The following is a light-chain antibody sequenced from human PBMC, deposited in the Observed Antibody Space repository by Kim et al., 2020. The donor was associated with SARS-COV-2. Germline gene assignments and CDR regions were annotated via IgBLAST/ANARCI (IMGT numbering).Light chain of an antibody. CDR1: QSISNW. CDR3: QQYNSYSIT. V-gene: IGKV1-5*03. CDR2: LAS. Sequence: DIQMTQSPSTLSASVGDSVTITCRASQSISNWLAWFQQKPGKAPQLLIYLASTLETGVPSRFSGSGSGTEFTLTISSLQPHDFATYYCQQYNSYSITFGRGTRLEIK. J-gene: IGKJ5*01.